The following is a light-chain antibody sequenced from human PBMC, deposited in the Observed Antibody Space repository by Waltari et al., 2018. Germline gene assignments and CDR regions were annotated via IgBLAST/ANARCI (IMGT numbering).Light chain of an antibody. V-gene: IGKV3-20*01. J-gene: IGKJ2*01. CDR3: QQYASSPYT. CDR1: QSVTSTY. CDR2: GTS. Sequence: EIVLTQSPGTLSLSPGERATLSCRASQSVTSTYLAWYQQKPGQAPRLLIYGTSSRATDIPDRFSGSGSGTDFTLTISRLEPDDFAVYYCQQYASSPYTFGQGTKLEIK.